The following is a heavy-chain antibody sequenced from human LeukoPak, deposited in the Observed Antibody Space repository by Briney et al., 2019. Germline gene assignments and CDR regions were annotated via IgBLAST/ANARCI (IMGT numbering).Heavy chain of an antibody. J-gene: IGHJ4*02. V-gene: IGHV3-30*04. CDR2: ISDDGRS. D-gene: IGHD5-12*01. CDR3: ASTSGYDFWDMGY. Sequence: GRSLRLSCAASGFSFSKYAMHWVRQAPGKGLEWVTIISDDGRSNYADSVEGRFTISRDNSKNTLYLQMSSLTAEDTAVYYCASTSGYDFWDMGYWGQGTLVTVSS. CDR1: GFSFSKYA.